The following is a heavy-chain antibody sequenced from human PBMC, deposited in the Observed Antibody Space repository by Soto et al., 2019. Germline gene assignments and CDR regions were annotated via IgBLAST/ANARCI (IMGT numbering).Heavy chain of an antibody. D-gene: IGHD3-22*01. CDR1: GFTFGAYA. CDR2: IRSKAYGGTT. V-gene: IGHV3-49*03. CDR3: TRAPVVVTD. Sequence: GESLRLSCTASGFTFGAYAMSWFRQAPGKGLVWVGFIRSKAYGGTTEYAASVKGRFTISRDDSKSIAYLQMNSLKTEDTAVYYCTRAPVVVTDWGQGT. J-gene: IGHJ4*02.